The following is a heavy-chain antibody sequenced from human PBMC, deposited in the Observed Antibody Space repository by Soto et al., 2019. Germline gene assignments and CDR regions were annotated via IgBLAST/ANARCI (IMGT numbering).Heavy chain of an antibody. CDR1: GFTFSDYW. Sequence: GSLRLSCEASGFTFSDYWMSWVRQAPGKGPEWVANIKFDGSEKQYVDSVRGRFTISRDNSRSSLSLQMNSLRAGDTAVYYCVKDGGYCSSSTCYAPRNHYFDSWGQGTLVTVSS. V-gene: IGHV3-7*03. D-gene: IGHD2-2*01. CDR2: IKFDGSEK. J-gene: IGHJ4*02. CDR3: VKDGGYCSSSTCYAPRNHYFDS.